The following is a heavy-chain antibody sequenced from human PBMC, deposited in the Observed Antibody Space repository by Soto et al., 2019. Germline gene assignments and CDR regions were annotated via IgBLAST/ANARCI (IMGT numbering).Heavy chain of an antibody. CDR2: ISSNGGST. D-gene: IGHD6-13*01. CDR3: VKGGGPSSSWYPGGGY. CDR1: GFTFSSYA. J-gene: IGHJ4*02. V-gene: IGHV3-64D*06. Sequence: GGSLRLSCSASGFTFSSYAMHWVRQAPGKGLEYVSAISSNGGSTYYADSVKGRFTISRDNSKNTLYLQMSSLRAEDTAVYYCVKGGGPSSSWYPGGGYWGQGTLVTVSS.